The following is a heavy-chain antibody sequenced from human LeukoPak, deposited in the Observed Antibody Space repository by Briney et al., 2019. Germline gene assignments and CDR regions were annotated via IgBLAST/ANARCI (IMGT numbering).Heavy chain of an antibody. J-gene: IGHJ4*02. V-gene: IGHV3-23*01. CDR1: GFTFSSYA. CDR2: ISGSGGST. CDR3: AIWGINGYDFRGHY. D-gene: IGHD5-12*01. Sequence: PGGSLRLSCAASGFTFSSYAMSWVRQAPGKGLEGVSAISGSGGSTYYADSVKGRFTISRDNSKNTLYLQMNSLRAEDTAVYYCAIWGINGYDFRGHYWGQGTLVTVSS.